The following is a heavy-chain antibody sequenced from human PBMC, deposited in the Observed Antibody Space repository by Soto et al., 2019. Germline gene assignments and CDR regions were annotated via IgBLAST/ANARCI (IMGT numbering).Heavy chain of an antibody. CDR1: GRSFSGYY. D-gene: IGHD6-13*01. J-gene: IGHJ4*02. CDR2: INHSGST. Sequence: KPSETLSLTCAVYGRSFSGYYWSWIRQPPGKGLEWIGEINHSGSTNYNPSLKSRVTISVDTSKNQFSLKLSSVTAADTAVYYCARGGLGIAAAVGRRGFDYWGQGTLVTVSS. CDR3: ARGGLGIAAAVGRRGFDY. V-gene: IGHV4-34*01.